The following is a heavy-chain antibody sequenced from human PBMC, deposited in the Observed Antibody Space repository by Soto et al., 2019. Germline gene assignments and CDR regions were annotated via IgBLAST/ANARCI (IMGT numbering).Heavy chain of an antibody. J-gene: IGHJ4*02. CDR3: ARGWRYDILSGYFDY. D-gene: IGHD3-9*01. Sequence: QVQLVESGGGLVKPGGSLRLSCAASGFTFSDYYMNWIRQAPGKGREWVSYLSSSDNYTKYAYSVNGRFTISRDNAKNQLYLQMNRLNAEDTAVYYCARGWRYDILSGYFDYWGQGTLVTVSS. CDR2: LSSSDNYT. CDR1: GFTFSDYY. V-gene: IGHV3-11*06.